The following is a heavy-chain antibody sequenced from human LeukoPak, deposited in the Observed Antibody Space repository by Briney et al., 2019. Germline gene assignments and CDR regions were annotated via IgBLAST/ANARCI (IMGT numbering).Heavy chain of an antibody. D-gene: IGHD6-6*01. V-gene: IGHV3-48*01. Sequence: GGSLRLSCAASGFTFSSYSMNCVRQAPGKGLEWVSYISSSSSTIYYADSVKGRFTISRDNAKNSLYLQMNSLGAEDTAVYYCAREYSSSSGGLDYWGQGTLVTVSS. CDR1: GFTFSSYS. CDR2: ISSSSSTI. CDR3: AREYSSSSGGLDY. J-gene: IGHJ4*02.